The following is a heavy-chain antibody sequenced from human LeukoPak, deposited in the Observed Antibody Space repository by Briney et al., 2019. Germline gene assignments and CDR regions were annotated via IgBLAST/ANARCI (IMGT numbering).Heavy chain of an antibody. CDR3: ARGASSSWYGPRPSQNYYYYYMDV. CDR2: IKQDGSEK. V-gene: IGHV3-7*01. Sequence: GGSLRLSCAASGFTFSSYWMSWVRQAPGKGLEWVANIKQDGSEKYYVDSVKGRFTISRDNAKNSLYLQMNSLRAEDTAVYYCARGASSSWYGPRPSQNYYYYYMDVWGKGTTVTVSS. J-gene: IGHJ6*03. CDR1: GFTFSSYW. D-gene: IGHD6-13*01.